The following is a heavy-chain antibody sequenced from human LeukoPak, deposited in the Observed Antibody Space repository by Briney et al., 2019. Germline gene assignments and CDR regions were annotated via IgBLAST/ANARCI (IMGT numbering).Heavy chain of an antibody. J-gene: IGHJ5*02. V-gene: IGHV1-69*05. CDR3: ARAIIGYCSSTSCPNWFDP. CDR2: IIPIFGTA. CDR1: GGTVSSYA. D-gene: IGHD2-2*01. Sequence: SVKVSCKASGGTVSSYAISWVRQAPGQGLEWMGGIIPIFGTANYAQKFQGRVTITTDESTSTAYMELSSLRSEDTAVYYCARAIIGYCSSTSCPNWFDPWGQGTLVTVSS.